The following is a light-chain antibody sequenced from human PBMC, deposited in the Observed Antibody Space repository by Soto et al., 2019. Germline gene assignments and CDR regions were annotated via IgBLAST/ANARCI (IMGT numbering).Light chain of an antibody. CDR2: LNSDGSH. CDR1: SGHSSYA. Sequence: QPVLTQSPSASASLGALVKLTCTLSSGHSSYAIAWHQQQPEKGPRYLMKLNSDGSHSKGDGIPDRFSGSSSGAERYLTISSLQSEDEADYYCQTWGTGIRGVFGGGTKLTVL. J-gene: IGLJ2*01. V-gene: IGLV4-69*01. CDR3: QTWGTGIRGV.